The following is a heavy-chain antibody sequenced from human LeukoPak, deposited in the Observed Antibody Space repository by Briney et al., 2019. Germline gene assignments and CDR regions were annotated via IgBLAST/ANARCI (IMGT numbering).Heavy chain of an antibody. CDR2: IYPGDSDS. CDR1: GYSFTTYW. CDR3: ARPATAGNFDY. Sequence: GESLKISCKASGYSFTTYWIAWVRQMPGKGLEWMGIIYPGDSDSRYSPSFQGQVTISADKSISTAYLQWSSLKASDTAIYYCARPATAGNFDYWGQGTLVTVSS. D-gene: IGHD6-13*01. J-gene: IGHJ4*02. V-gene: IGHV5-51*01.